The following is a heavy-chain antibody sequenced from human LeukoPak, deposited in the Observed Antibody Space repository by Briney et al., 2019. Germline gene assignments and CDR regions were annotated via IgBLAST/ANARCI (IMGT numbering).Heavy chain of an antibody. J-gene: IGHJ4*02. CDR3: ASAYYYDSSGYYLGDY. Sequence: GESLKISCKGSGYSFTSYWIGWVRQMPGKGLEWMGRIDPSDSYTNYSPSFQGHVTISADKSISTAYLQWSSLKASDTAMYYCASAYYYDSSGYYLGDYWGQGTLVTVSS. V-gene: IGHV5-10-1*01. CDR2: IDPSDSYT. D-gene: IGHD3-22*01. CDR1: GYSFTSYW.